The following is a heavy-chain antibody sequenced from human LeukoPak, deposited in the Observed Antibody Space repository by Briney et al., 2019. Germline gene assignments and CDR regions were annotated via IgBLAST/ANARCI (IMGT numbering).Heavy chain of an antibody. Sequence: PGGSLRLSCAASGFTFSSYAMSWVRQAPEKGLEWVSAISGSGGSTYYADSVKGRFTISRDNSKNTLYLQMNSLRAEDTAVYYCANGLLWGGYYFDYWGQGTLVTVSS. J-gene: IGHJ4*02. D-gene: IGHD2/OR15-2a*01. CDR2: ISGSGGST. CDR3: ANGLLWGGYYFDY. CDR1: GFTFSSYA. V-gene: IGHV3-23*01.